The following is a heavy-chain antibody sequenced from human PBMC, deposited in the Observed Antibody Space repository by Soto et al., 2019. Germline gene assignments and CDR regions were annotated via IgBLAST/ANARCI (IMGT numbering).Heavy chain of an antibody. D-gene: IGHD5-18*01. Sequence: QVQLVESGGGVVQPGKSLRLSCTASGFKFSTYGMHWVRQAPGKGLEWVAVIWYDGSNKYHGDSLKGRFTISRDNSKNTLYLQMNNLRAEDTAVYYCGRDGALGDTAVVDSWGQGTLVTVSS. CDR2: IWYDGSNK. V-gene: IGHV3-33*01. CDR3: GRDGALGDTAVVDS. CDR1: GFKFSTYG. J-gene: IGHJ4*02.